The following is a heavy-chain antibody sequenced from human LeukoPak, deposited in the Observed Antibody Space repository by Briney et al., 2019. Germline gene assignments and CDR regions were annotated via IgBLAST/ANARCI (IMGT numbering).Heavy chain of an antibody. D-gene: IGHD2-15*01. V-gene: IGHV1-69*06. CDR1: GGTFSSYA. CDR2: IIPIFGTA. Sequence: ASVNVSCKASGGTFSSYAISWVRQAPGQGLEWMGGIIPIFGTANYAQKFQGRVTITADKSTSTAYMELSSLGSEDTAVYYCARVKNYCSGSSCYFDYWGQGTLVTVSS. CDR3: ARVKNYCSGSSCYFDY. J-gene: IGHJ4*02.